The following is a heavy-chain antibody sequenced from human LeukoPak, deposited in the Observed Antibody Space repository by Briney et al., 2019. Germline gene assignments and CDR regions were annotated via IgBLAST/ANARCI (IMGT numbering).Heavy chain of an antibody. CDR3: ARGMSTGEY. J-gene: IGHJ4*02. V-gene: IGHV3-7*04. D-gene: IGHD3-16*01. Sequence: GGSLGLSCAASGFAFSSYWMSWVRQAPGKGLEWVANIKQDGSEKYYVDPVKGRFTISRDNAKNSLYLQMNSLRAEDTAVFYCARGMSTGEYCGQGTLVTVSS. CDR2: IKQDGSEK. CDR1: GFAFSSYW.